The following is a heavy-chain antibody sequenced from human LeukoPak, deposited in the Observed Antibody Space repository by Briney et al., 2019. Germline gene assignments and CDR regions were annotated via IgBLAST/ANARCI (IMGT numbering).Heavy chain of an antibody. D-gene: IGHD3-9*01. Sequence: SVKVSCKASGGTFSSYAISWVRQAPGQGLEWMGGIIPIFGTANYAQKLQGRVTITTDESTSTAYMELSSLRSEDTAVYYCAREVAYYDILTGPTYNWFDPWGQGTLVTVSS. J-gene: IGHJ5*02. CDR3: AREVAYYDILTGPTYNWFDP. CDR1: GGTFSSYA. V-gene: IGHV1-69*05. CDR2: IIPIFGTA.